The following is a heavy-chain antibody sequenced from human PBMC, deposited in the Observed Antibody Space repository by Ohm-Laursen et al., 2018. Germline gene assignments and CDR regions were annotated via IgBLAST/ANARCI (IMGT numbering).Heavy chain of an antibody. J-gene: IGHJ3*02. V-gene: IGHV4-59*11. CDR2: IYYSGTT. CDR3: ARRGHAFDI. CDR1: GAPISTHY. Sequence: SETLSLPCTVSGAPISTHYWSWIRQPPGKGLEWIGYIYYSGTTNYNPSLKSRVTISLNTSKNQFSLKLSSVTAADTAVYYCARRGHAFDIWGQGTMATVSS.